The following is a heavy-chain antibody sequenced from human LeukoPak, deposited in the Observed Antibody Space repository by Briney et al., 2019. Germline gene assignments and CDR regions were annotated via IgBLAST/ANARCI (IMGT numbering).Heavy chain of an antibody. D-gene: IGHD2-15*01. CDR2: INPNSGGT. J-gene: IGHJ4*02. V-gene: IGHV1-2*02. CDR1: GYTFTGYY. Sequence: ASVKVSCKASGYTFTGYYMHWVRQAPGQGLEWMGWINPNSGGTNYTQKFQGRVTTTRDTSISTAYMELSRLRSDDTAVYYCAMEDDYSVYWGQGTLVTVSS. CDR3: AMEDDYSVY.